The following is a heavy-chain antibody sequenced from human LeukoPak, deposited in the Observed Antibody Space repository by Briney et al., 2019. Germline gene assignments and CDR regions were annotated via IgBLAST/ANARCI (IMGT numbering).Heavy chain of an antibody. D-gene: IGHD5-18*01. V-gene: IGHV4-59*08. Sequence: PSETLCLTCAGSGCSMDSYYMSWVRQPPGKGLEWVWYIYYSGSTNYNPSLKSRVTISVDTSKNQFSLKLSSVNTADTAVYYCATTSRNVDTAMVAFDYWGQGTLVTVSS. CDR2: IYYSGST. CDR3: ATTSRNVDTAMVAFDY. J-gene: IGHJ4*02. CDR1: GCSMDSYY.